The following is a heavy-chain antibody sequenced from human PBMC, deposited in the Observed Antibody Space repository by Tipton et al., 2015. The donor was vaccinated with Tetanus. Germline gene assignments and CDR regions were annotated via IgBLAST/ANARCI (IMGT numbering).Heavy chain of an antibody. J-gene: IGHJ6*02. V-gene: IGHV4-31*03. CDR2: ISNSGST. Sequence: TLSLTCTVSGGSISSDSAYWSWIRQHPGEGLEWIGYISNSGSTYYNPSLKSRVTISVDTSQKQISLKVNSVTAAGTAVYYCARDRGVRGGFCYYHGRDVWGQGTTVTVSS. D-gene: IGHD3-10*01. CDR1: GGSISSDSAY. CDR3: ARDRGVRGGFCYYHGRDV.